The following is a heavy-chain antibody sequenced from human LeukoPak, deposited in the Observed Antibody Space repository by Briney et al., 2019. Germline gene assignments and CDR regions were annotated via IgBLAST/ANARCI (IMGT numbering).Heavy chain of an antibody. CDR2: IYWDDDV. Sequence: SGPTLAKPTQTLTLTCTFSGFSLTTSGVGVGWIRQPPGKALEWLGLIYWDDDVRYNPSLKRRLTITKDTSKNQVVLTVTNMDPVDTATYYCVHSNILTLGGIDSWGQGTLVTVSS. J-gene: IGHJ4*02. CDR3: VHSNILTLGGIDS. V-gene: IGHV2-5*02. D-gene: IGHD3-9*01. CDR1: GFSLTTSGVG.